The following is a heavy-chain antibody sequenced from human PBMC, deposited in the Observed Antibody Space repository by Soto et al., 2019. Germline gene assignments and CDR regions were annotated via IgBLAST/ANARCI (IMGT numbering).Heavy chain of an antibody. CDR2: INHSGST. J-gene: IGHJ5*02. V-gene: IGHV4-34*01. D-gene: IGHD6-6*01. Sequence: QVQLQQWGAGLLKPSETLSLTCAVYGGSFSGYYWSWIRQPPGKGLEWIGEINHSGSTNYNPSLKSRVTVSVDTSKNQFSLKLSSVTAADTAVYYCARRAARRWFDPWGQGTLVTVSS. CDR3: ARRAARRWFDP. CDR1: GGSFSGYY.